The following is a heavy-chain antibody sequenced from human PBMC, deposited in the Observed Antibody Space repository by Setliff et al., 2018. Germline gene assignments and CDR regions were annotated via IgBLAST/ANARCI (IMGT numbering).Heavy chain of an antibody. V-gene: IGHV3-23*01. Sequence: PGGSLRLSCATSGFTFSSYAMSWVRQAPGKGLEWVSAMSASGTSTYHADSVKGRFTISRDISKDTLYLQMTNLRVEDTAIYYCAKDRVPDGKWDFDSSGPGILVTVSS. J-gene: IGHJ4*02. CDR2: MSASGTST. CDR3: AKDRVPDGKWDFDS. D-gene: IGHD2-8*01. CDR1: GFTFSSYA.